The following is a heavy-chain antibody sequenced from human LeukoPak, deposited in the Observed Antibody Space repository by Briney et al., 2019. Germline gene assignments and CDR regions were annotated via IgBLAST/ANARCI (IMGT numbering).Heavy chain of an antibody. CDR2: IYYSGST. CDR1: GGSISSSSYY. D-gene: IGHD4-17*01. J-gene: IGHJ3*01. Sequence: SETLSLTCTVSGGSISSSSYYWAWLRQPPGKGLERIGSIYYSGSTYYNPSLKSRATISVDTSKNQFSLKLSSVTAADSAVYYCARHTLMTTVPPDAFDLWGQGTMVTVSS. V-gene: IGHV4-39*01. CDR3: ARHTLMTTVPPDAFDL.